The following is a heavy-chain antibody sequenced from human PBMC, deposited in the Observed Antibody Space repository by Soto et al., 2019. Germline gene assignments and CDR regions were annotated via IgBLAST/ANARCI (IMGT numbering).Heavy chain of an antibody. V-gene: IGHV5-10-1*01. CDR3: ARLGDGITGTTPSMWVGYYGMDV. J-gene: IGHJ6*02. Sequence: PGESLKISCKGSGYSFTSYWISWVRQMPGKGLEWMGRIDPSDSYTNYSPSFQGHVTISADKSISTAYLQWSSLKASDTAMYYCARLGDGITGTTPSMWVGYYGMDVWGQGTTVTVSS. D-gene: IGHD1-7*01. CDR1: GYSFTSYW. CDR2: IDPSDSYT.